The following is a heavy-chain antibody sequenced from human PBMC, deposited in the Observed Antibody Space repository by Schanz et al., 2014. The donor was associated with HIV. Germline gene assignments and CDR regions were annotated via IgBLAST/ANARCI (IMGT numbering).Heavy chain of an antibody. V-gene: IGHV1-2*02. Sequence: QVRLVQSGAEVKKPGSSVKVSCKASGGTFSSFGISWVRQARGQGLEWMGWINSDNGTNYAQEFQGRVTMTRDTSIGTAYMELRSLRADDTAVYFCASSRLLWFGELFDNWGQGTLVTVSS. CDR1: GGTFSSFG. D-gene: IGHD3-10*01. CDR2: INSDNGT. CDR3: ASSRLLWFGELFDN. J-gene: IGHJ4*02.